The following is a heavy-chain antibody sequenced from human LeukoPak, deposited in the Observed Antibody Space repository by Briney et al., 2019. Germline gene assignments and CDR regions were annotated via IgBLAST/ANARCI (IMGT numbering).Heavy chain of an antibody. J-gene: IGHJ4*02. CDR3: AKDTSIGRYCTNGVCSPFDY. D-gene: IGHD2-8*01. CDR2: IKHDGSEK. CDR1: GFTFSSYW. V-gene: IGHV3-7*03. Sequence: GGSLRLSCAASGFTFSSYWMSWVRQAPGKGREWVANIKHDGSEKYFVDSVRGRFTISRDNAKNSLYLQMNSLRAEDTALYYCAKDTSIGRYCTNGVCSPFDYWGQGTLVTVSS.